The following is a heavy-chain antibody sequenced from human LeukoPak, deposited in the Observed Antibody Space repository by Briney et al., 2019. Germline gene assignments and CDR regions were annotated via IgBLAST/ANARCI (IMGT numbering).Heavy chain of an antibody. CDR1: GGTFSSYA. D-gene: IGHD5-12*01. V-gene: IGHV1-69*01. Sequence: SVKVSCKASGGTFSSYAISWVRQAPGQGLQWMGGIIPIFGTANYAQKFQGRVTITADESTSTAYMELSSLRSEDTAVYYCARSFHSGYDYFDYWAREPWSPSPQ. CDR3: ARSFHSGYDYFDY. CDR2: IIPIFGTA. J-gene: IGHJ4*02.